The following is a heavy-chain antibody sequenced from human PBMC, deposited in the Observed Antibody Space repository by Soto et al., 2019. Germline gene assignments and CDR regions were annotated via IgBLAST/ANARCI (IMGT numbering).Heavy chain of an antibody. CDR3: AIDQTYSGLPDY. D-gene: IGHD6-19*01. CDR1: GFTVSSKY. CDR2: IYSGGKT. V-gene: IGHV3-66*01. J-gene: IGHJ4*02. Sequence: EVQLVESGGGLVQPGGSLRLSCAAFGFTVSSKYMNWVRQAPGKGLEWVSVIYSGGKTYYSDSVKGRFTISRDNSKNTVYLQMNSLRAEDTALYYCAIDQTYSGLPDYWGQGPLVTVSS.